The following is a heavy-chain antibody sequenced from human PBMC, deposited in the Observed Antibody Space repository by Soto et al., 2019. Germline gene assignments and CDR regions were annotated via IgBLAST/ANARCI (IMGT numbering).Heavy chain of an antibody. J-gene: IGHJ3*02. CDR3: ARVDTWGPGAFDI. Sequence: SQTLSLTCAISGDSVSSNSAAWNWIRQFPSRGLEWLGRTYYRSKWYNDYAVSVKSRITINPDTSKNQFSLQLNSVTPEDTAVYYCARVDTWGPGAFDIWGQGTMVTVSS. CDR2: TYYRSKWYN. CDR1: GDSVSSNSAA. D-gene: IGHD7-27*01. V-gene: IGHV6-1*01.